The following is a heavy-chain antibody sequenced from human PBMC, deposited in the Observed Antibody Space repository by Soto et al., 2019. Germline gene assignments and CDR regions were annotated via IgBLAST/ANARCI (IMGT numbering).Heavy chain of an antibody. V-gene: IGHV3-23*01. CDR3: ANGVGDTWDNCYFYDF. J-gene: IGHJ4*02. CDR2: ISGSGGGT. Sequence: EVQLLESGGGSLQPGGSLRLSCAASGTIFSDYSMSWVRKAPRKRLEWVSGISGSGGGTYYADSVRGRFTVSRDNSKRTLYVQMNSLRAEDTAVYYCANGVGDTWDNCYFYDFWGQGTLVSVSS. CDR1: GTIFSDYS. D-gene: IGHD1-26*01.